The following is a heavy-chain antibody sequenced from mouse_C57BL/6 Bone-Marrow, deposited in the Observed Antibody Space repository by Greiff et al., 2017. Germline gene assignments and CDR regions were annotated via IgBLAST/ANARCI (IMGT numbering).Heavy chain of an antibody. CDR1: GFTFSNYW. CDR2: IRLKSDNYAS. D-gene: IGHD4-1*01. CDR3: PGLGQDD. J-gene: IGHJ2*01. Sequence: EVQLQQSGGGLVQPGGSMKLSCVASGFTFSNYWMNWVRQSPEQGLEWVAQIRLKSDNYASHYAESVKGRFTISRDDSKSSVYLQMNNLRDDDTRIYYCPGLGQDDWGKGTTLTVSS. V-gene: IGHV6-3*01.